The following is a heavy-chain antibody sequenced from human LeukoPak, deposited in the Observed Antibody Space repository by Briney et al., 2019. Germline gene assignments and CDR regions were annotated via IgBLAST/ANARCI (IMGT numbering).Heavy chain of an antibody. J-gene: IGHJ4*02. Sequence: GSLRLSCAASGFTFSSYSMNWVRQPPGKGLEWIGEINHSGSTNYNPSLKSRVTISVDTSKKQFSLKLRSVTAADTAVYYCARVTGYMIEDYFDYWGQGTLVTVSS. CDR1: GFTFSSYS. CDR2: INHSGST. V-gene: IGHV4-34*01. CDR3: ARVTGYMIEDYFDY. D-gene: IGHD3-22*01.